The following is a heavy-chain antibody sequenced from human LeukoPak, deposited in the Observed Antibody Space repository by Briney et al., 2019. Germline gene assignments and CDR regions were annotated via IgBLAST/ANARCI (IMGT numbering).Heavy chain of an antibody. D-gene: IGHD2-15*01. CDR2: IYYSGST. CDR3: ARGFIGYCSGGSCLHFDY. CDR1: GGSINSYC. Sequence: SETLSLTCTVSGGSINSYCWSWIRQPPGKGLEWIGYIYYSGSTNYNPSLKSRVTISVDTSKNQFSLKLSSVTAADTAVYYCARGFIGYCSGGSCLHFDYWGQGTLVTVSS. J-gene: IGHJ4*02. V-gene: IGHV4-59*01.